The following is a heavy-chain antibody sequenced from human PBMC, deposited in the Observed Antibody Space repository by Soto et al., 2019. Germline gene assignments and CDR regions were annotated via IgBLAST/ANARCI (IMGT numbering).Heavy chain of an antibody. CDR3: ARGPDSSGYLDPTAPDPPGVNYYYMDV. CDR1: GGSISSGGYY. Sequence: SETLSLTCTVSGGSISSGGYYWSWIRQHPGKGLEWIGYIYYSGSTYYNPSLKSRVTISVDTSKNQFSLKLSSVTAADTAVYYCARGPDSSGYLDPTAPDPPGVNYYYMDVWGKGTTVTVSS. V-gene: IGHV4-31*03. J-gene: IGHJ6*03. D-gene: IGHD3-22*01. CDR2: IYYSGST.